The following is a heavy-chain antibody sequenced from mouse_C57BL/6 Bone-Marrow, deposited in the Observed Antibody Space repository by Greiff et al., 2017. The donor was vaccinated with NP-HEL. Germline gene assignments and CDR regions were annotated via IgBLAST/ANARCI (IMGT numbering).Heavy chain of an antibody. Sequence: EVKLMESGGGLVQSGRSLRLSCATSGFTFSDFYMEWVRQAPGKGLEWIAASRNKANDYTTEYSASVKGRFIVSRDTSQSILYLQMNALRAEDTAIYYCARDPIGSSHWYFDVWGTGTTVTVSS. CDR3: ARDPIGSSHWYFDV. D-gene: IGHD1-1*01. CDR2: SRNKANDYTT. V-gene: IGHV7-1*01. J-gene: IGHJ1*03. CDR1: GFTFSDFY.